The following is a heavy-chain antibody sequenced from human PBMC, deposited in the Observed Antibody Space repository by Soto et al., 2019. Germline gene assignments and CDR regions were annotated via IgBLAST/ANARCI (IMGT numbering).Heavy chain of an antibody. Sequence: SETLSLTCTVSGGSVSRDSNFWSWIRQPPGKGLEWIGYIYYSGPTRYNPSLESRVTISIDSSKNQVSLNLASVTAADTAVYYCARGYSHYAHWGRGTLVTVSS. D-gene: IGHD4-4*01. CDR3: ARGYSHYAH. J-gene: IGHJ4*02. CDR2: IYYSGPT. V-gene: IGHV4-61*01. CDR1: GGSVSRDSNF.